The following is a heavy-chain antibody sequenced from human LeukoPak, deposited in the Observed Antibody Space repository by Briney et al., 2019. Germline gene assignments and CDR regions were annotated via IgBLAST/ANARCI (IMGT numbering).Heavy chain of an antibody. Sequence: ASVKVSCKASGYTFTTSGISWVRQAPGQRLEWMGWISAYNGNTNYVQKFQGRVTMTTDTSTSTGYMELRSLRSDDTAVYYCARDEGTYQRGPFGYWGQGTLVTVSS. J-gene: IGHJ4*02. V-gene: IGHV1-18*01. CDR3: ARDEGTYQRGPFGY. D-gene: IGHD3-16*01. CDR1: GYTFTTSG. CDR2: ISAYNGNT.